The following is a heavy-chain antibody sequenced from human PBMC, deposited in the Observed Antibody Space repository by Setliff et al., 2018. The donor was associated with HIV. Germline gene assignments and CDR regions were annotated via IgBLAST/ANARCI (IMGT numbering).Heavy chain of an antibody. CDR2: SYTSGST. Sequence: SETLSLTCTVSGGSISSGSYYWSWIRQPAGKGLEWIGHSYTSGSTNYNPSLKSLVTISVDTSKKQFSLRLSSVTAADTAVYYCARQNNRYYYDSGREGEWFDPWGQGTLVTVSS. V-gene: IGHV4-61*09. J-gene: IGHJ5*02. D-gene: IGHD3-10*01. CDR3: ARQNNRYYYDSGREGEWFDP. CDR1: GGSISSGSYY.